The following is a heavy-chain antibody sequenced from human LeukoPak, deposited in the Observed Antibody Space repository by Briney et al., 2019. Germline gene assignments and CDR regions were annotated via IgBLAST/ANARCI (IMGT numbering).Heavy chain of an antibody. D-gene: IGHD2-2*01. CDR3: ARESGQLLFAFYY. V-gene: IGHV3-48*01. J-gene: IGHJ4*02. CDR1: GFTFSSYS. Sequence: GGSLRLSCAASGFTFSSYSMNWVRQAPGKGLEWVSYISSSSSTIYYADSVKGRFTISRDNAKNSLYLQMNSLRAEDTAVYSCARESGQLLFAFYYWGQGTLVTVSS. CDR2: ISSSSSTI.